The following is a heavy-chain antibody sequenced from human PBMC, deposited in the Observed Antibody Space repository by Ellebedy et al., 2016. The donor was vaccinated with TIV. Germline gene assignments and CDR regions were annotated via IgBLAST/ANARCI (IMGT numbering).Heavy chain of an antibody. CDR1: GFTFSSYS. J-gene: IGHJ4*02. CDR2: ISSSSSYI. Sequence: GESLKISCAASGFTFSSYSMNWVRQAPGKGLEWVSSISSSSSYIYYADSVKGRFTISRDNAKKSLLLQMNSLRAEDTAVYYCASFCSSTSCYSGVDYWGQGTLVTVSS. V-gene: IGHV3-21*01. CDR3: ASFCSSTSCYSGVDY. D-gene: IGHD2-2*02.